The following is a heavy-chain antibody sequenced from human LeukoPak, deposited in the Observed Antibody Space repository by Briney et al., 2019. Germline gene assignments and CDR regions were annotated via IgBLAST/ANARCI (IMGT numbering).Heavy chain of an antibody. D-gene: IGHD5-24*01. CDR2: IYTSGST. J-gene: IGHJ4*02. Sequence: SETLSLTCTVSGGSISSYYWSWIRQPPGKGLEWIGYIYTSGSTNYNPSLKSRVTISVDTSKNQFSLKLSSVTAADTAVYYCARHGGLRCLQSTYYFDYWGQGTLVTVSS. CDR3: ARHGGLRCLQSTYYFDY. V-gene: IGHV4-4*09. CDR1: GGSISSYY.